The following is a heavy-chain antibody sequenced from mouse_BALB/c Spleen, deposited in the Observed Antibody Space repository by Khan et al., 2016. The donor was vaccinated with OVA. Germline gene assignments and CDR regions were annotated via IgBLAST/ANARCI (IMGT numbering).Heavy chain of an antibody. CDR2: ISDGGSYT. V-gene: IGHV5-4*02. J-gene: IGHJ3*01. CDR1: GFTFSDYY. D-gene: IGHD2-1*01. CDR3: ARGFYGNPFAY. Sequence: EVELVESGGGLVKPGGSLKLSCAASGFTFSDYYMYWVRQTPEKRLEWVATISDGGSYTYYPDSLKGRFTISIDDAKNNLYLQMNSLKSEDTAMYYCARGFYGNPFAYWGQGTLVTVAA.